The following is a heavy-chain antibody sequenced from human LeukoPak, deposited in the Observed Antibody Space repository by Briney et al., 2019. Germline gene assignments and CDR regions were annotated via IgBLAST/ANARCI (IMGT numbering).Heavy chain of an antibody. J-gene: IGHJ6*02. CDR1: GFTFSSHW. D-gene: IGHD6-19*01. CDR3: ARDTSAWRYGMDV. CDR2: IKQDGSEK. V-gene: IGHV3-7*01. Sequence: GGSLRLSCEASGFTFSSHWMSWVRQAPGKGLEWVAIIKQDGSEKDYVDSVTGRFTISRDKAKNSLYLQMNSLRDEDTAVYYCARDTSAWRYGMDVWGQGTTVTVSS.